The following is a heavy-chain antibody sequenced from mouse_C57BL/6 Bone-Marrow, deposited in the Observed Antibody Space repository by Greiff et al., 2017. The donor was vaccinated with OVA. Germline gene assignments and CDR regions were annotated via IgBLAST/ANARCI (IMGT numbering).Heavy chain of an antibody. J-gene: IGHJ4*01. V-gene: IGHV1-26*01. CDR1: GYTFTDYY. CDR2: INPNNGGT. CDR3: ARLANWDVDYAMDD. D-gene: IGHD4-1*01. Sequence: EVQLQQSGPELVKPGASVKISCKASGYTFTDYYMNWVKQSHGKSLEWIGDINPNNGGTSYNQKFKGKATLTVDKSSSTAYMELRSLTSEDSAVYYCARLANWDVDYAMDDWGQGTSVTVSS.